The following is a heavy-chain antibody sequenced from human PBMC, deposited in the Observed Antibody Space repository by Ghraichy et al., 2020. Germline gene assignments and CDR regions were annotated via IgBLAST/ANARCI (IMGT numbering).Heavy chain of an antibody. CDR3: AVPGANSQFDY. Sequence: SVKVSCKDSGFPFNNSTVQWVRQARGHRPEWLGWIVVGSGNTYLAQRFQDRDSITRDISTKTAYMELSSLRSEDTAIFYCAVPGANSQFDYWGQGTLVAVSS. V-gene: IGHV1-58*01. J-gene: IGHJ4*02. CDR1: GFPFNNST. D-gene: IGHD4/OR15-4a*01. CDR2: IVVGSGNT.